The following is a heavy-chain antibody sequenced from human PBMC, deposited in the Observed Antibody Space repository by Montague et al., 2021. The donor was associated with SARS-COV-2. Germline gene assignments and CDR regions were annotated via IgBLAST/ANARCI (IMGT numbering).Heavy chain of an antibody. V-gene: IGHV2-70*01. CDR2: XXWDDDK. Sequence: PALVKPTQTLTLTCTFSGFSLSTSGMCVSWIRQPPGKALEWLALXXWDDDKYYSTSLKTRLTISKDTSKNQVVLTMTNMDPVDTATYYCARIWGATRGDAFDIWGQGTMATVSS. CDR1: GFSLSTSGMC. J-gene: IGHJ3*02. D-gene: IGHD1-26*01. CDR3: ARIWGATRGDAFDI.